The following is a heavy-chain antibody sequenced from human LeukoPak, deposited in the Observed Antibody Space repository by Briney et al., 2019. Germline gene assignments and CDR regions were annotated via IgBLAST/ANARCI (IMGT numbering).Heavy chain of an antibody. CDR1: GFTFSSYA. V-gene: IGHV3-23*01. Sequence: GGSLRLSCAASGFTFSSYAMRWVRQAPGKGXXXXSAISGSGGSTYYADSVKGRFTISRDNSKNTLYLQMNSLRAGDTAVYYCARRNIAAAALDYWGQGTLVTVSS. J-gene: IGHJ4*02. CDR3: ARRNIAAAALDY. CDR2: ISGSGGST. D-gene: IGHD6-13*01.